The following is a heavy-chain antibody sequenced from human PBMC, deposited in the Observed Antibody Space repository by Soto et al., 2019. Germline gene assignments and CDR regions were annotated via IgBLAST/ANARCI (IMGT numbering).Heavy chain of an antibody. CDR2: ISYDGSNK. CDR3: ARDVSDYYDSSCYYPDY. Sequence: QVQLVESGGGVVQPGRSLRLSCAASGFTFSSYAMHWVRQAPGKGLEWVAVISYDGSNKYYADSVKGRFTISRDNSKNTLYLQMNSLRAEDTAVYYCARDVSDYYDSSCYYPDYWGQGTLVTVSS. D-gene: IGHD3-22*01. V-gene: IGHV3-30-3*01. J-gene: IGHJ4*02. CDR1: GFTFSSYA.